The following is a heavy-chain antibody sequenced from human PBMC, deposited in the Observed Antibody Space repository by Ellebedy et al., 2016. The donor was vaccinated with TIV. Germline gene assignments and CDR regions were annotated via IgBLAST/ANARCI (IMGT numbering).Heavy chain of an antibody. Sequence: SVKVSXXASGDTFSSSGISWVRQAPGQGLEWMGGIIPLFGTASHSQKFHGRLTITADESTTSVYMELSSLRFDDTAVYYCAGGGVYCDRSSCPLYHYYGMDVWGQGTTVTVSS. J-gene: IGHJ6*02. CDR3: AGGGVYCDRSSCPLYHYYGMDV. CDR1: GDTFSSSG. D-gene: IGHD2-2*01. V-gene: IGHV1-69*13. CDR2: IIPLFGTA.